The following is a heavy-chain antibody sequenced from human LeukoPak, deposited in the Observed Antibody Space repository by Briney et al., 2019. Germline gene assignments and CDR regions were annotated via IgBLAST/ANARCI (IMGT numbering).Heavy chain of an antibody. CDR2: IYTSGST. V-gene: IGHV4-4*07. CDR3: ARAHAVVYDILTGYYFDAFDI. CDR1: GGSISSYY. Sequence: SETLSLTCTVSGGSISSYYWSWIRQPAGKGLEWIGRIYTSGSTNYNPSLKSRVTMSVDTSKNQFSLKLRSVTAADTAVYYCARAHAVVYDILTGYYFDAFDIWGQGTMVTVSS. J-gene: IGHJ3*02. D-gene: IGHD3-9*01.